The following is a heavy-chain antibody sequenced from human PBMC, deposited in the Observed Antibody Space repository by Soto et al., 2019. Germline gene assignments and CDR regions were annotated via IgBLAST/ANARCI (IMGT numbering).Heavy chain of an antibody. CDR1: GLNIGDHY. D-gene: IGHD7-27*01. J-gene: IGHJ4*02. CDR2: ISSSGSST. CDR3: TRANWYSEY. V-gene: IGHV3-11*01. Sequence: SLRLSCAVAGLNIGDHYMSWIRQAPGKGLEWVSYISSSGSSTYYVDSVRGRFTISRDNAKNSLYLQMDILGAEDTAIYYCTRANWYSEYWGQGTLVTVSS.